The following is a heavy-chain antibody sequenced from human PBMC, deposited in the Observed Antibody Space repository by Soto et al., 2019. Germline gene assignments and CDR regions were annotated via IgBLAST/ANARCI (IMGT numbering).Heavy chain of an antibody. CDR3: AKGPIFGVENIYDY. CDR2: MSGSGGTA. V-gene: IGHV3-23*01. D-gene: IGHD3-3*01. Sequence: EVQLLESGGGLVQPGGSLRLSCAASGFTFSSYAMSWVRQAPGKGLAWVSGMSGSGGTAYYRDSGKGRFTISRDNSKQTLYLQMNSLRAEDTALYYCAKGPIFGVENIYDYWGQGTQVTVSS. CDR1: GFTFSSYA. J-gene: IGHJ4*02.